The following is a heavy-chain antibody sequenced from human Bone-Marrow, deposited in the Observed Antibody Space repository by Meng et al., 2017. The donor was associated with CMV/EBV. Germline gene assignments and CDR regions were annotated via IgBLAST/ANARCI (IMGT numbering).Heavy chain of an antibody. CDR1: GFTFSSYE. Sequence: LSLTCAASGFTFSSYEMNWVRQAPGKGLEWVSYISSSGSTIYYADSVKGRFTISRDNAKNSLYLQMNSLRAEDTAVYYCARYRTTGDYWGQGTLVTVSS. CDR3: ARYRTTGDY. CDR2: ISSSGSTI. V-gene: IGHV3-48*03. D-gene: IGHD1-1*01. J-gene: IGHJ4*02.